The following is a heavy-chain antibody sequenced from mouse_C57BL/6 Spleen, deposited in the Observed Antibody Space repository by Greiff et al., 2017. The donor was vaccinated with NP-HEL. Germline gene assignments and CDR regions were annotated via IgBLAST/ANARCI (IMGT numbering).Heavy chain of an antibody. CDR2: IDPSDSYT. V-gene: IGHV1-50*01. J-gene: IGHJ4*01. CDR1: GYTFTSYW. D-gene: IGHD2-3*01. CDR3: ARWLLVYAMDY. Sequence: QVQLKQPGAELVKPGASVKLSCKASGYTFTSYWMQWVKQRPGQGLEWIGEIDPSDSYTNYNQKFKGKATLTVDTSSSTAYMQLSSLTSEDSAVYYCARWLLVYAMDYWGQGTSVTVSS.